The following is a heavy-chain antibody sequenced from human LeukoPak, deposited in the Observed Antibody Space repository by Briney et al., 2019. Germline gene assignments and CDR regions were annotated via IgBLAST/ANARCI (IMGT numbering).Heavy chain of an antibody. CDR3: AKDPDYYGGYDYFDY. Sequence: GGSLRLSCAASGFTFSSYAMSWVRQAPGKGLEWVSAISGSGGSTYYADSVKGRFTISRDNSKNTLYLQMNSLRAEDTAVYYCAKDPDYYGGYDYFDYWGQGTLVTVSS. D-gene: IGHD4-17*01. CDR1: GFTFSSYA. V-gene: IGHV3-23*01. CDR2: ISGSGGST. J-gene: IGHJ4*02.